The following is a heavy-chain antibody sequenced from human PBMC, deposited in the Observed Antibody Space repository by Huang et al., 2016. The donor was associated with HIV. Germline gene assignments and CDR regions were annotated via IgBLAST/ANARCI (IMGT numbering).Heavy chain of an antibody. D-gene: IGHD2-2*03. CDR1: GTSMTSSTFY. CDR2: VYFLGNT. CDR3: AREVRSVDTDRPDGYYYRGLDV. Sequence: QLRESGPGLVTPSETLSLTCSASGTSMTSSTFYWGWFRQPPGRGLEWIGSVYFLGNTYENPARKSRGTISIDTANKQYSMRLTSVTAADTAVYFCAREVRSVDTDRPDGYYYRGLDVWGQGTTVSVSS. J-gene: IGHJ6*02. V-gene: IGHV4-39*02.